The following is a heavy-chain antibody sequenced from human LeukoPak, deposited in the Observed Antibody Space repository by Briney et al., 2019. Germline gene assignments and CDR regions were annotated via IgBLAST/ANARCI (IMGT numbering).Heavy chain of an antibody. Sequence: PGGSLRLSCAASGFTFDDYDMHWVRQVPGKGLEWVSLISGNGGNTYYADSVKGRFTISRDNSKNSLYLQMNSLRAEDTAVYYCAKSFGYSRSWFDYWGQGTPVTVSS. D-gene: IGHD6-13*01. V-gene: IGHV3-43*02. CDR2: ISGNGGNT. CDR3: AKSFGYSRSWFDY. J-gene: IGHJ4*02. CDR1: GFTFDDYD.